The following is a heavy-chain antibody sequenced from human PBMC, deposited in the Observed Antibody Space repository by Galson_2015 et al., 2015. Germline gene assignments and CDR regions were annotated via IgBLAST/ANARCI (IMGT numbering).Heavy chain of an antibody. CDR1: GFTFSSYA. CDR2: ISGSGGST. J-gene: IGHJ6*02. V-gene: IGHV3-23*01. D-gene: IGHD3-3*01. CDR3: AKDLVLDFWSGYYSYYGMDV. Sequence: SLRLSCAASGFTFSSYAMSWVRQAPGKGLEWVSAISGSGGSTYYADSVKGRFTISRDNSKNTLYLQMNSLRAEDTAVYYCAKDLVLDFWSGYYSYYGMDVWGQGTTVTVSS.